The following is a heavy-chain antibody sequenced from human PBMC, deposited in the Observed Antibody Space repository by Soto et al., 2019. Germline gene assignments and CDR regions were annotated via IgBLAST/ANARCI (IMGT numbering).Heavy chain of an antibody. Sequence: ASVKVSCKASGYTFTTYGVSWVRRAPGQGVEWMGWISAYNGNTKYAQKVQGRVTMTTDTSTSTAYMELRSLRSDDTAVYYCARAGPDDDILTDDAFDIWGQGTMVTVSS. V-gene: IGHV1-18*01. D-gene: IGHD3-9*01. CDR3: ARAGPDDDILTDDAFDI. CDR2: ISAYNGNT. J-gene: IGHJ3*02. CDR1: GYTFTTYG.